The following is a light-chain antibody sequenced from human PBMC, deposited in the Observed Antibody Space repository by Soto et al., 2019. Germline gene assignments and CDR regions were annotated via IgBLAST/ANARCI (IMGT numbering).Light chain of an antibody. CDR3: RQYGSSPWS. Sequence: EIVLTQSPVTLSLSPGERATLSCRASQSVSSSFFAWYQQKPGQAPRLLICGVSRRATGIPDRFSGSGSGPDFALPINKLEYEDFAVYYCRQYGSSPWSFGQGTKVEIK. CDR1: QSVSSSF. J-gene: IGKJ1*01. V-gene: IGKV3-20*01. CDR2: GVS.